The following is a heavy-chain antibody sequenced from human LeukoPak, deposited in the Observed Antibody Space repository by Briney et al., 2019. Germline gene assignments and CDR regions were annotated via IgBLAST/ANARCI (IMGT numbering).Heavy chain of an antibody. CDR2: IRYDGSNK. CDR1: GFTFSSYG. D-gene: IGHD3-9*01. V-gene: IGHV3-30*02. CDR3: AKDSQLRYFDWLRVGAFDI. Sequence: PGGSLRLSCAASGFTFSSYGMHWVRQAPGEGLEWVAFIRYDGSNKYYADSVKGRFTISRDNSKNTLYLQMNSLRAEDTAVYYCAKDSQLRYFDWLRVGAFDIWGQGTMVTVSS. J-gene: IGHJ3*02.